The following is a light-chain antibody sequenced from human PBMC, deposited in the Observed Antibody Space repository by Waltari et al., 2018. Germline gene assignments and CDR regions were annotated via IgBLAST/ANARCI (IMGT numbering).Light chain of an antibody. J-gene: IGKJ4*01. CDR1: QGINSA. CDR2: DAS. CDR3: QQNDYL. V-gene: IGKV1-13*02. Sequence: AIQLTQSPSSLSASVGDRVTITCRASQGINSALAWYQQKPGKAPKLLIYDASSLESGVPSRFSGSGSGTQFTLTISSLQPDDSATYYCQQNDYLFGGGTKVEIK.